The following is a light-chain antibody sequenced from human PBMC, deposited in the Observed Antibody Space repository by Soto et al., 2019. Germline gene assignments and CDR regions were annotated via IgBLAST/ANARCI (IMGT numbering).Light chain of an antibody. CDR2: DAS. V-gene: IGKV3-15*01. CDR1: QSVSSN. Sequence: EIVMTQSPATLSVSPGERVTLSCRASQSVSSNLAWYQQKPGQAPRLLIYDASTRATGIPARFSGSGSGTEFTLTISSLQSEDFAVYYCQQRSNWFTFGGGTKVDIK. CDR3: QQRSNWFT. J-gene: IGKJ4*01.